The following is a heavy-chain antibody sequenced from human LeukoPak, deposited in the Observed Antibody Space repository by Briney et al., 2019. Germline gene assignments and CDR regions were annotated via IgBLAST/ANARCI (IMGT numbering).Heavy chain of an antibody. V-gene: IGHV2-5*02. J-gene: IGHJ4*02. D-gene: IGHD3-10*01. CDR2: IYWDDDK. Sequence: ESGPTLVKPTQTLTLTCTFSGFSLSTSGVGVGWIRQPPGKALEWLALIYWDDDKRYSPSLKSRLTITKDTSKNQVVLTMTNMGPVDTATYYCATMVRGVPLFDYWGQGTLVTVSS. CDR3: ATMVRGVPLFDY. CDR1: GFSLSTSGVG.